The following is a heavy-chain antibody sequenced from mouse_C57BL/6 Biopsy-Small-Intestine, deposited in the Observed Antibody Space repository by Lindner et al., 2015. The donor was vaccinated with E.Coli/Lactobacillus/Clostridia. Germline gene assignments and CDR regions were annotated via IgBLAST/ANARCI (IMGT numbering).Heavy chain of an antibody. J-gene: IGHJ1*01. CDR2: IDTSGGIT. D-gene: IGHD1-1*01. Sequence: SVKVSCKASGYTFTSYYMNWVRQAPGQGLEWMGIIDTSGGITSYAQNFQGRVIMTRDTSTSTVYMEMTSLRSEDTAVYYCTRDGNSYGMDVWGQGTTVTVSS. CDR1: GYTFTSYY. CDR3: TRDGNSYGMDV. V-gene: IGHV1-50*01.